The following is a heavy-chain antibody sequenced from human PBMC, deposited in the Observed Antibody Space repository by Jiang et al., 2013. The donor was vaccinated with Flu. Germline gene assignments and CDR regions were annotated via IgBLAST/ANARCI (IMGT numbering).Heavy chain of an antibody. CDR2: ISGSGGST. J-gene: IGHJ4*02. D-gene: IGHD4-17*01. Sequence: QLVESGGGLVQPGGSLKLSCAASGFTFSSYAMSWVRQAPGKGLEWVSAISGSGGSTYYADSVKGRFTVSRDDSKNTLYLQMNSLRAEDTAVYYCAKGEYLLTTVYYFDYWGQGTLVTVPS. CDR3: AKGEYLLTTVYYFDY. CDR1: GFTFSSYA. V-gene: IGHV3-23*04.